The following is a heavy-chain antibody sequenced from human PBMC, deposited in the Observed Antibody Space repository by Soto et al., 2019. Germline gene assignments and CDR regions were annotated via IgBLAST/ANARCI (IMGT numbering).Heavy chain of an antibody. V-gene: IGHV1-18*04. J-gene: IGHJ5*02. CDR3: ARVIPGAEAWFDP. CDR1: GYTFTSDG. Sequence: ASVKVSCKASGYTFTSDGISWVRQAPGQGLEWMGWISAYNGYTNYAQKLQGRVTMTTDTSTSTAYMELRSLRSDDTAVYYCARVIPGAEAWFDPWGQGTLVTVSS. CDR2: ISAYNGYT. D-gene: IGHD2-2*01.